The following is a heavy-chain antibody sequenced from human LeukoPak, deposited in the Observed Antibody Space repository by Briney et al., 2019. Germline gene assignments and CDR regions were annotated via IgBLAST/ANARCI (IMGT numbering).Heavy chain of an antibody. CDR1: GYTFISSG. Sequence: ASVKVSCKASGYTFISSGMSWARQAPGQGLEWMGWVNSNTGNPTYAQGFTGRFVFSWDTSVSTAYLQISSLKAEDTAVYYCARVRYSSGLYYFEYWGQGTLVTVSS. D-gene: IGHD6-19*01. J-gene: IGHJ4*02. CDR2: VNSNTGNP. V-gene: IGHV7-4-1*02. CDR3: ARVRYSSGLYYFEY.